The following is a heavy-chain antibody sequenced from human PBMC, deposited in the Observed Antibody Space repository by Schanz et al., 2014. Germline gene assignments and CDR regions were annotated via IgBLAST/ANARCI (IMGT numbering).Heavy chain of an antibody. V-gene: IGHV3-23*04. CDR2: ISGSGAST. CDR3: AKDRSWDYDSSGYFDY. CDR1: GFTFSSYG. Sequence: VQLVESGGGVVQPGRSLRLSCAASGFTFSSYGMHWVRQAPGKGLEWVSGISGSGASTYYADSVKGRFTISRDNSKNTLYLQMNSLRAEDTAVYYCAKDRSWDYDSSGYFDYWGQGTLVTVSS. J-gene: IGHJ4*02. D-gene: IGHD3-22*01.